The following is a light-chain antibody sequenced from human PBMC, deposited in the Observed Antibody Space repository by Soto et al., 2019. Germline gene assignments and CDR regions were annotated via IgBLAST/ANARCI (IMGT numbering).Light chain of an antibody. CDR2: ADS. V-gene: IGLV2-23*01. J-gene: IGLJ3*02. CDR3: CSYSGGYTWV. CDR1: SNDVGNYNL. Sequence: QSVLTQPASVSGSPGQSITISCTGTSNDVGNYNLVSWFQQHPGKAPKLMIYADSKRPSGVSNRFSGSKSGNTASLIISGLQAEDEADYYCCSYSGGYTWVFGGGTKLTVL.